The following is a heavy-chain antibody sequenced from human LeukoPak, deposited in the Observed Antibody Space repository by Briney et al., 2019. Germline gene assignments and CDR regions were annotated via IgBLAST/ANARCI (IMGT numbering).Heavy chain of an antibody. CDR1: GFTFSNYW. V-gene: IGHV3-7*01. J-gene: IGHJ5*02. Sequence: GGSLRLSCAASGFTFSNYWMIWVRQAPGKGLEWVANINEGASKKYYVDSVEGRFTIPRDDAKKSLYLQMYSLRAEDTAMYYCATSTYSSSPSWGQGTLVTVSS. CDR3: ATSTYSSSPS. D-gene: IGHD6-6*01. CDR2: INEGASKK.